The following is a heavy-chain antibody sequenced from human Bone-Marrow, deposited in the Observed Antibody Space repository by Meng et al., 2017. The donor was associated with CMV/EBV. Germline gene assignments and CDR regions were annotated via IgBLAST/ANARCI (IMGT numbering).Heavy chain of an antibody. V-gene: IGHV3-30*01. CDR3: ASDLVVPAARAGY. CDR2: ISYDGSNK. Sequence: GASLTISFAASGFTFSSYAMHWVRPAPGKGLEWVAVISYDGSNKYYADSVKGRFTISRDNSKNTLYLQMNSLRTEDTAVYYCASDLVVPAARAGYWGQGMLVNFAS. CDR1: GFTFSSYA. D-gene: IGHD2-2*01. J-gene: IGHJ4*02.